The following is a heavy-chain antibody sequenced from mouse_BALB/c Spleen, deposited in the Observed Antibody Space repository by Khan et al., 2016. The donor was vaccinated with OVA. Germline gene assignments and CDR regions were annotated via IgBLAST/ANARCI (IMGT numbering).Heavy chain of an antibody. V-gene: IGHV9-2-1*01. Sequence: VQLVESGPELKKPGETVKISCKASGYTFTDYSMHWVKQAPGKGLKWMGWINTETGEPTYADDFKGRFAFSLETSASTAYLQINNLKNEDTATYFCARDKYDYFDYWGQGTTLTVSS. CDR1: GYTFTDYS. CDR2: INTETGEP. CDR3: ARDKYDYFDY. J-gene: IGHJ2*01. D-gene: IGHD2-14*01.